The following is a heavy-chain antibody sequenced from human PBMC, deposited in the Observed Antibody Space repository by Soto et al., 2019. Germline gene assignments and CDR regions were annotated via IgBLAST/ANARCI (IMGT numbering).Heavy chain of an antibody. CDR2: IYYSGST. D-gene: IGHD3-10*01. J-gene: IGHJ3*02. V-gene: IGHV4-59*08. Sequence: QVQLQESGPGLVKPSETLSLTCTVSGGSIRSYYWSWIRQPPGKGLQWIGYIYYSGSTNYNPSLKSRVTISVDTSKNQFSLKLSSVTAADTAVYYCARRYGGAFDIGGQGTMVTVSS. CDR1: GGSIRSYY. CDR3: ARRYGGAFDI.